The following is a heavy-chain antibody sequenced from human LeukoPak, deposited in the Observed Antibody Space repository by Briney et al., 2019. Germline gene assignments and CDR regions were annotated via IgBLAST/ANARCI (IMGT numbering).Heavy chain of an antibody. D-gene: IGHD6-13*01. CDR3: ARTAPVVSSSWYYFDY. CDR1: GGSISSYY. CDR2: IYYSGST. V-gene: IGHV4-59*01. Sequence: PSETLSLTCTVSGGSISSYYWSWIRQPPGKGLEWIGYIYYSGSTNYNPSLKSRVTISVDTSKNQFSLKLSSVTAADTAVYYCARTAPVVSSSWYYFDYWGQGTLVTVSS. J-gene: IGHJ4*02.